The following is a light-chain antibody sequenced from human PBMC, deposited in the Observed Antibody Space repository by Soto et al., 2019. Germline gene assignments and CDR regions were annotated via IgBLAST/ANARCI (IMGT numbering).Light chain of an antibody. CDR1: QSVSSN. CDR3: QQYNSWPRT. CDR2: GAS. V-gene: IGKV3-15*01. J-gene: IGKJ1*01. Sequence: EIVMTQSPATVSVSPGERVTLSCRASQSVSSNLAWYQQRSGQAPRLLIYGASTRATGIPARFSGSGSGTEFTLTISSLQSEDFAVYYCQQYNSWPRTFGQGTQVEIK.